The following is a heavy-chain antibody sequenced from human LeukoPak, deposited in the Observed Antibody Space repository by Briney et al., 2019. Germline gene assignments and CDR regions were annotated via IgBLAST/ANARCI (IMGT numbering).Heavy chain of an antibody. J-gene: IGHJ4*02. V-gene: IGHV3-21*01. D-gene: IGHD6-13*01. Sequence: TPGGSLRLSCAASGFTFSSYSMNWVRQAPGKGLEWVSSISSIGSYIYYADSVKGRFTISRDNAKNSLYLQMNSLRAEDTAVYYCARDYGKSGRIDSSFGYWGQGSLVTVSS. CDR1: GFTFSSYS. CDR2: ISSIGSYI. CDR3: ARDYGKSGRIDSSFGY.